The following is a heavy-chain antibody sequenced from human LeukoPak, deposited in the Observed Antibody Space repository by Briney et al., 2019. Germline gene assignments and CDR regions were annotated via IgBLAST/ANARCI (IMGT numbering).Heavy chain of an antibody. Sequence: PGGSLRLSCAASGFTFSSFAMQWVRQAPGKGLEWVSAISGNHGTTYNTDSVKGRFTISRDNSQNTLYLQMNSLRAGDTAVYYCTKDPSCVYVDACDTWGQGTLVTVSS. V-gene: IGHV3-23*01. CDR1: GFTFSSFA. D-gene: IGHD5/OR15-5a*01. J-gene: IGHJ5*02. CDR3: TKDPSCVYVDACDT. CDR2: ISGNHGTT.